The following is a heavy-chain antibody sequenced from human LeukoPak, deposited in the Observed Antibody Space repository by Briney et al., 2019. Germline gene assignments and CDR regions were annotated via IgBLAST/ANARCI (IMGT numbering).Heavy chain of an antibody. J-gene: IGHJ3*02. CDR3: AREGLAEGGAFDI. CDR1: GITVRSNY. Sequence: RGSLRLSCAASGITVRSNYMSWVRQAPGKGLEWVSVIYSGGSTYYADSVKGRFTISRDNSKNTLYLQMNRLRAEDTAVYYCAREGLAEGGAFDIWGQGTMATVSS. V-gene: IGHV3-66*01. CDR2: IYSGGST. D-gene: IGHD1-26*01.